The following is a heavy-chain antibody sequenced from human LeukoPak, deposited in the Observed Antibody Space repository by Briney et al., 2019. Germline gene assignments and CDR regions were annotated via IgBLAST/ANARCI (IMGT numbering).Heavy chain of an antibody. D-gene: IGHD6-25*01. CDR3: ARDGIAAVRDAFDI. Sequence: GGSLRLSCAASGFTFSSYSMNWVRQAPGKGLEWVSSISSSSSCIYYADSVKGRFTISRDNAKNSLYLQMNSLRAEDTAVYYCARDGIAAVRDAFDIWGQGTMVTVSS. J-gene: IGHJ3*02. V-gene: IGHV3-21*01. CDR2: ISSSSSCI. CDR1: GFTFSSYS.